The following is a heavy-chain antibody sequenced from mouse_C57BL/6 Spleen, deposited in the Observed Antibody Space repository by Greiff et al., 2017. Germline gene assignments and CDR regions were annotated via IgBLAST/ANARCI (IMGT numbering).Heavy chain of an antibody. CDR3: AKRHYYGSSGWYFDV. J-gene: IGHJ1*03. D-gene: IGHD1-1*01. Sequence: VKLQESGPGPVAPSQSLSITCTVSGFSLTSYGVDWVRQPPGKGLEWLGVIWGGGSTNYNSALMSRLSISKDNSKSQVFLKMNSLQTDDTAMYYCAKRHYYGSSGWYFDVWGTGTTVTVSS. CDR1: GFSLTSYG. V-gene: IGHV2-9*01. CDR2: IWGGGST.